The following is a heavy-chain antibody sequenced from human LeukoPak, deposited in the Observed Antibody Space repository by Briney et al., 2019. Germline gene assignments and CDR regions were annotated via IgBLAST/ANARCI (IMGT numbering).Heavy chain of an antibody. J-gene: IGHJ4*02. CDR2: INHSGTT. D-gene: IGHD2-15*01. V-gene: IGHV4-39*07. CDR3: ARYQLDAATPSAPFDY. CDR1: GGSISDRSYY. Sequence: SETLSLTCTVSGGSISDRSYYWAWIRQPPGKGLEWIGEINHSGTTNYNPSLKSRVTISVDTSKNQFSLKLSSLTAADTAVYYCARYQLDAATPSAPFDYWGQGTLVTVSS.